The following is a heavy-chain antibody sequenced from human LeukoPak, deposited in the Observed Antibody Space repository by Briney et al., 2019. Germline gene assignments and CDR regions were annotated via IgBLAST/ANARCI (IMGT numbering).Heavy chain of an antibody. CDR2: IYYSGST. J-gene: IGHJ3*02. CDR1: GGSISSGGYY. D-gene: IGHD3-22*01. CDR3: ARARMIANDRAFDI. V-gene: IGHV4-31*03. Sequence: PSQTLSLTCTVSGGSISSGGYYWSWIRQHPGKGLEWIGYIYYSGSTYYNPSLKSRVTISVDTSKNQFSLKLSSVTAADTAVYYCARARMIANDRAFDIWAKGQWSPSLQ.